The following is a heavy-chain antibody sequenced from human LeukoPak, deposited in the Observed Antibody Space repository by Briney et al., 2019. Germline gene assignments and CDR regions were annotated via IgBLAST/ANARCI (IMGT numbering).Heavy chain of an antibody. D-gene: IGHD5-12*01. CDR1: GGSISSSSYS. CDR2: IYYSGST. Sequence: PSETLSLTCTVSGGSISSSSYSWGWIRQPPGEGLGWIGSIYYSGSTYYNPSLKSRVTISVDTSKNQFSLKLSSVTAADTAVYYCARHPISGYYYFDYWGQGTLVTVSS. CDR3: ARHPISGYYYFDY. J-gene: IGHJ4*02. V-gene: IGHV4-39*01.